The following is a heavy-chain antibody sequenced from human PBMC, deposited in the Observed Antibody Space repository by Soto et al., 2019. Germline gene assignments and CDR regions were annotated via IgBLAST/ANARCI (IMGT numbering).Heavy chain of an antibody. D-gene: IGHD1-1*01. J-gene: IGHJ4*02. CDR1: GFTFSSYA. Sequence: QVQLVESGGGVVQPGRSVRLSCAASGFTFSSYAMHWVRQAPGKGLEWVAVIAYDGRKKYYADSVKGRVTICRDNSKNTLYLTMKSLRIEDTACYYWAREMERVFDYWGQGTLVTVSS. V-gene: IGHV3-30*04. CDR2: IAYDGRKK. CDR3: AREMERVFDY.